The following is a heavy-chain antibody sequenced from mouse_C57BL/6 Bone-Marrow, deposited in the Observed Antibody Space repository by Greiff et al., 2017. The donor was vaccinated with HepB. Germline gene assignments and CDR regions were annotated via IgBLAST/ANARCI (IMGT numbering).Heavy chain of an antibody. J-gene: IGHJ2*01. CDR1: GFNIKDDY. Sequence: EVQLQQSGAELVRPGASVKLSCTASGFNIKDDYMHWVKQRPEQGLEWIGWIDPENGDTEYASKFQGKATITADTSSNTAYLQLSSLTSEDTAVYYCTFGRRPDYWGQGTTLTVSS. CDR2: IDPENGDT. V-gene: IGHV14-4*01. CDR3: TFGRRPDY.